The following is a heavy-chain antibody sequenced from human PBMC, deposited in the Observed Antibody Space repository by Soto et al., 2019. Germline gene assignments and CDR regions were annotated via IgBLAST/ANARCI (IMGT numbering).Heavy chain of an antibody. Sequence: GASVKVSCKASGDSFSKYTVNWVRQAPHQGLERMGGIIPRFGTPNYAPTLQDRVTITADESMNTVYMELSSLRSEDTALYYCARGRGLYNSGRSQLDSWGQGTLVTVSS. J-gene: IGHJ4*02. CDR2: IIPRFGTP. CDR3: ARGRGLYNSGRSQLDS. D-gene: IGHD1-1*01. CDR1: GDSFSKYT. V-gene: IGHV1-69*13.